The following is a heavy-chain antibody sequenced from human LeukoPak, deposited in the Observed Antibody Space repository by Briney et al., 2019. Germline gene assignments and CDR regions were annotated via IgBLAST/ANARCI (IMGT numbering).Heavy chain of an antibody. J-gene: IGHJ4*02. CDR1: GGSLGSSG. CDR2: ISGSGGST. D-gene: IGHD2-15*01. V-gene: IGHV3-23*01. Sequence: ETLSLTCTVSGGSLGSSGYYWGWIRQPPGKGLEWVSAISGSGGSTYYADSVKGRFTISRGNSKNTLYLQMNSLRAEDTAVYYCAKGSSPPTYCSGGSCPSGGQGTLVTVSS. CDR3: AKGSSPPTYCSGGSCPS.